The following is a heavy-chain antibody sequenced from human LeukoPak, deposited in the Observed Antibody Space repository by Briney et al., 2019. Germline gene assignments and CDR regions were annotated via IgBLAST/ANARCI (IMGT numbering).Heavy chain of an antibody. CDR3: VRGTRLADR. D-gene: IGHD1-7*01. CDR2: IKPDGSDT. V-gene: IGHV3-7*01. J-gene: IGHJ5*02. CDR1: AFTFTNSW. Sequence: GGPLRLSCVASAFTFTNSWMSWVRQAPGKGLEWVADIKPDGSDTGYVDSVKGRLTISRDNAKNSLYLQMDGLRVEDTAVYYCVRGTRLADRWGQGTLVTVSS.